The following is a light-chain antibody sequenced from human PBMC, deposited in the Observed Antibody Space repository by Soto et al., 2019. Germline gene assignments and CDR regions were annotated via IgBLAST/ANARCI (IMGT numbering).Light chain of an antibody. Sequence: DIVMTQSPDSLAVSLGERATINCKSSQSVLYSPNNKNYLAWYQQRPGQPPRLLIYWASTRESGVPDRFSGSGSGTDFTLTISSLQAEDVAVYYCKQYYSTPETFGQGTKVEIK. CDR2: WAS. J-gene: IGKJ1*01. CDR1: QSVLYSPNNKNY. V-gene: IGKV4-1*01. CDR3: KQYYSTPET.